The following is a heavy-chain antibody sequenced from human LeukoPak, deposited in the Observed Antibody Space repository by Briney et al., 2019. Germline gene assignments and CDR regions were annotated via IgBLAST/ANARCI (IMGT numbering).Heavy chain of an antibody. CDR1: GFTFSSFS. J-gene: IGHJ4*02. CDR3: ARGYSSSSLYFDS. CDR2: IDGTTRTI. V-gene: IGHV3-48*04. D-gene: IGHD6-6*01. Sequence: GGSLRLSCAASGFTFSSFSMNWVRQAPGKGLEWVSFIDGTTRTIFYADSVKGRFNISRDNGRNSLFLQMNSLRAEDTAVYYCARGYSSSSLYFDSWGQGTLVSVSS.